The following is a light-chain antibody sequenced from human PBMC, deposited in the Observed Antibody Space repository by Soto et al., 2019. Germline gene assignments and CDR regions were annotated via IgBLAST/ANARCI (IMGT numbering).Light chain of an antibody. J-gene: IGLJ1*01. CDR3: CSYAGSSTPHYV. CDR2: EVS. CDR1: SSDVGSYNL. Sequence: QSVLPQPASVSGSPGQSITISCTGTSSDVGSYNLVSWYQQHPGKAPKLMIYEVSKRPSGVSNRFSGSKSGNTASLTISGLQAEDEADYYCCSYAGSSTPHYVFGTGTQLTVL. V-gene: IGLV2-23*02.